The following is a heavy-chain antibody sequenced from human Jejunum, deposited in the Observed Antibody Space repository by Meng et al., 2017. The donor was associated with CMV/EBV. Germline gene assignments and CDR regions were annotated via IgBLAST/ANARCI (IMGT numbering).Heavy chain of an antibody. V-gene: IGHV4-4*07. D-gene: IGHD3-10*01. Sequence: QLPAAGHGTVKPSATLSPTRPVSGSTITTYTVSWIPQPAGKGLEWMGRIYASGSANYNPSLKSRVTMSVDTSKNQLSLNLRSVTAADTAVYYCATYKSGRIYFDYWGQGTLVTVSS. CDR2: IYASGSA. CDR3: ATYKSGRIYFDY. J-gene: IGHJ4*02. CDR1: GSTITTYT.